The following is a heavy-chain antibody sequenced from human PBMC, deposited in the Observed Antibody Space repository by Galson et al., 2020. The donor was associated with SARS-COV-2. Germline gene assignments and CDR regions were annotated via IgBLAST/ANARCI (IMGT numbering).Heavy chain of an antibody. D-gene: IGHD3-22*01. CDR2: IYYSGST. CDR3: ARHGVTMIVLEGYFDY. Sequence: ETSETLSLTCTVSGGSISSYYWSWIRQPPGKGLEWIGYIYYSGSTNYNPSLKSRVTISVDTSKNQFSLKLSSVTAADTAVYYCARHGVTMIVLEGYFDYWGQGTLVTVSS. V-gene: IGHV4-59*08. CDR1: GGSISSYY. J-gene: IGHJ4*02.